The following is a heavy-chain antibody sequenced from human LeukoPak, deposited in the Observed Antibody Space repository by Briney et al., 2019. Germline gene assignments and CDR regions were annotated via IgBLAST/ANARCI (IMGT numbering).Heavy chain of an antibody. CDR3: ATTRDAPMET. V-gene: IGHV3-7*01. J-gene: IGHJ4*02. D-gene: IGHD5-18*01. Sequence: PRGSLRPSSAAPGFTFNNYWMTWVRQAPGMGLEWVANINPDGTTNFYADSVKGRFTISRDNTKNSLYLQMNSLRAEDTAVYYCATTRDAPMETGGQGTLVTDSS. CDR2: INPDGTTN. CDR1: GFTFNNYW.